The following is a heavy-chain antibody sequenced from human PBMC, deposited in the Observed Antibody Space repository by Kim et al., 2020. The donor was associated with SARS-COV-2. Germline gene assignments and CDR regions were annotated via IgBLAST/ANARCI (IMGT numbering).Heavy chain of an antibody. J-gene: IGHJ4*02. Sequence: SETLSLTCTVSSDSISSSNWHWIRQPPGKGLEWIGFIYDKGTTKYNPSFKSRVTISVDMSKKQFSLKLSSVTNDDTAVYYCARGDRGAYFDYWGQGTLVTVSS. CDR1: SDSISSSN. V-gene: IGHV4-59*13. D-gene: IGHD3-16*01. CDR2: IYDKGTT. CDR3: ARGDRGAYFDY.